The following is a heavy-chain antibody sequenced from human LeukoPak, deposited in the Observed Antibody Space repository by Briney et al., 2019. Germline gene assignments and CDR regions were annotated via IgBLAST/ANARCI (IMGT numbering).Heavy chain of an antibody. Sequence: GGSLRLSCAASGFTFSSYSMNWVRQAPGKGLEWVSCISSSSNTIYYADSVKGRFTISRDNTQNSLYLQMNSLRDEDTAVYYCATSESYRFDYWGQGTLVTVSS. CDR2: ISSSSNTI. V-gene: IGHV3-48*02. CDR1: GFTFSSYS. CDR3: ATSESYRFDY. D-gene: IGHD1-26*01. J-gene: IGHJ4*02.